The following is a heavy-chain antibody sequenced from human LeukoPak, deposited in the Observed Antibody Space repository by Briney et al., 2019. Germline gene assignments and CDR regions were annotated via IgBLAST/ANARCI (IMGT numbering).Heavy chain of an antibody. V-gene: IGHV4-34*01. CDR1: GGSFSGYY. CDR3: ARVSYSNYPRRLFGP. Sequence: PSETLSLTCAVYGGSFSGYYWSWIRQPPGKGLEWIGEINHSGSTNYNPSLKSRVTISVDTSKNQFSLKLSSVTAADTAVYYCARVSYSNYPRRLFGPWGQGTLVTVSS. CDR2: INHSGST. D-gene: IGHD4-11*01. J-gene: IGHJ5*02.